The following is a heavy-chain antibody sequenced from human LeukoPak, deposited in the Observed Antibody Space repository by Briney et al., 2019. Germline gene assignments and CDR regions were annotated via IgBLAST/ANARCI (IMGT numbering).Heavy chain of an antibody. CDR2: IYYSGST. V-gene: IGHV4-59*11. CDR3: ARMATLRDSKFDP. J-gene: IGHJ5*01. D-gene: IGHD5-24*01. Sequence: SETLSLTCTVSGGSISSHYWSWIRQPPGKGLEWIGYIYYSGSTNYNPSLKSRVTISVDTSKNQFSLKLSSVTAEDTAVYYCARMATLRDSKFDPWGQGTLVTVSS. CDR1: GGSISSHY.